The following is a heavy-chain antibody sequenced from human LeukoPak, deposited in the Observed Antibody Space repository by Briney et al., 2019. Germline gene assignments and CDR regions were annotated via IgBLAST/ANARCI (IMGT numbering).Heavy chain of an antibody. Sequence: PGGSLRFSCAVSGFTFSSYNMNWVRQAPGKGLEWVSCISISSNYIYYPDSVKGRFTISRDNAKNSLYLQMNSLRAEDTAVYYCARDGGGGLDYWGQGTLVTVSS. CDR1: GFTFSSYN. V-gene: IGHV3-21*01. J-gene: IGHJ4*02. CDR2: ISISSNYI. D-gene: IGHD2-15*01. CDR3: ARDGGGGLDY.